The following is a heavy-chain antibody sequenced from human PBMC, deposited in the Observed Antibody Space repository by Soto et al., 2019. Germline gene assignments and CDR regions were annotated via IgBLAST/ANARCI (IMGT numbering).Heavy chain of an antibody. V-gene: IGHV1-18*01. CDR1: GGTFSSYA. CDR3: ARALYAPLYNDNWYFDL. J-gene: IGHJ2*01. Sequence: GASVKVSCKASGGTFSSYAISWVRQAPGQGLEWMGWISAYNGNTNYAQKLQGRVTMTTDTSTSTAYMELRSLRSDDTAVYYCARALYAPLYNDNWYFDLWGRGTLVTVSS. CDR2: ISAYNGNT. D-gene: IGHD1-1*01.